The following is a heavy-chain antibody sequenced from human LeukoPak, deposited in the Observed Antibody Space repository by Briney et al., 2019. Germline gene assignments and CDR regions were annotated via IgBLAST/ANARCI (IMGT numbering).Heavy chain of an antibody. V-gene: IGHV4-34*01. CDR3: ARAGSSNYFDY. J-gene: IGHJ4*02. Sequence: SETLSLTCAVYGGSFSGYFRSWIRQPPGKGLEWIGEINHSGSTNYNPSLKSRVTISVDTSKNQFSLNLSSVTAADTAVYYCARAGSSNYFDYWGQGTLVTVSS. D-gene: IGHD1-26*01. CDR2: INHSGST. CDR1: GGSFSGYF.